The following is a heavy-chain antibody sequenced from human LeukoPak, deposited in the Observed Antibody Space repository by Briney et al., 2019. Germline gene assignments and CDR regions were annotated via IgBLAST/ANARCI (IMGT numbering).Heavy chain of an antibody. CDR2: INPNSGGT. J-gene: IGHJ4*02. Sequence: ASVKVSCKASGYTFTGYYTHWVRQAPGQGLEWMGRINPNSGGTNYAQKFQGRVTMTRDTSISTAYMELSRLRSDDTAVYYCARVGLAYCGGDCTNLFDYWGQGTLVTVSS. CDR1: GYTFTGYY. CDR3: ARVGLAYCGGDCTNLFDY. D-gene: IGHD2-21*02. V-gene: IGHV1-2*06.